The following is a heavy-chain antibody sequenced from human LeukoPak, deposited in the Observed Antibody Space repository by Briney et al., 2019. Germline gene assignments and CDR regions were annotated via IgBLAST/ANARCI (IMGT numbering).Heavy chain of an antibody. J-gene: IGHJ3*02. CDR3: ARATYYDFWSGYGFDI. CDR2: IKQDGSEK. CDR1: GFTFSSYW. Sequence: GGSLRLSCAASGFTFSSYWMSWVRQAPGKGLEWVANIKQDGSEKYYVDSVKGRFTISRDNAKNSLYLQMNSLRAEDTAVYYCARATYYDFWSGYGFDIWGQGTMVTVSS. V-gene: IGHV3-7*01. D-gene: IGHD3-3*01.